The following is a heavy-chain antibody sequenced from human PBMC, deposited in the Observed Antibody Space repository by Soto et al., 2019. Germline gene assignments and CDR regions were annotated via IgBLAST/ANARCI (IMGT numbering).Heavy chain of an antibody. CDR2: ITSGSTSI. CDR1: GFSFSSYS. V-gene: IGHV3-48*02. Sequence: GGSLRLSCAASGFSFSSYSMNWVRQAPGQGLEWISYITSGSTSIYYGDSVKGRFTISRDNAKNSLYLQMSSLRDEDTAVYYCARSCSGAGCYRQIDFWGQGTQDTVSS. J-gene: IGHJ4*02. CDR3: ARSCSGAGCYRQIDF. D-gene: IGHD2-15*01.